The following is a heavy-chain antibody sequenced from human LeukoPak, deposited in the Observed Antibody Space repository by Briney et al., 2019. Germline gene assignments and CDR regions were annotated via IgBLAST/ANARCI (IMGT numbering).Heavy chain of an antibody. D-gene: IGHD3-16*01. CDR3: ARDLRGGAVDP. J-gene: IGHJ5*02. CDR2: IYTSGST. V-gene: IGHV4-4*07. CDR1: GGSISSYY. Sequence: PSETLSLTCTVSGGSISSYYWSWIRQPAGQGLEWIGRIYTSGSTNYNPSLKSRVTISVDTFKNQFSLKLSSVTAADTAVYYCARDLRGGAVDPWGQGTLVTVSS.